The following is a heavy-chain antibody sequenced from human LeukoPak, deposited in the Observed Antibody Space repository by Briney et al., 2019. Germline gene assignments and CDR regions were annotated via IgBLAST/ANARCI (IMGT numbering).Heavy chain of an antibody. J-gene: IGHJ4*02. D-gene: IGHD3-22*01. CDR2: ISSSRSYI. Sequence: PGGSLRLSCAASGFTFSSYSMNWVRQAPGKGLEWVSSISSSRSYIYYADSVKGRFTISRDNAKNSLYLQMNSLRAEDTAVYYCARDLGYYYDSSCYYRDYFDYWGQGTLVTVSS. V-gene: IGHV3-21*01. CDR1: GFTFSSYS. CDR3: ARDLGYYYDSSCYYRDYFDY.